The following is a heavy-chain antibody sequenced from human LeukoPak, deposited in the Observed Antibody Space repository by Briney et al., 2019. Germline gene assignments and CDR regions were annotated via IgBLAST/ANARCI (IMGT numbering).Heavy chain of an antibody. CDR1: GESFSGYY. J-gene: IGHJ4*02. CDR2: ISHSGIT. V-gene: IGHV4-34*01. Sequence: SETLSLTCGVQGESFSGYYWSWIRQPPGKGLEWIGEISHSGITNYSPSLQSRVTISVDTSKNQFSLKLSSVTAADTAVYYCARGRGFDYWGQGTLVTVSS. CDR3: ARGRGFDY.